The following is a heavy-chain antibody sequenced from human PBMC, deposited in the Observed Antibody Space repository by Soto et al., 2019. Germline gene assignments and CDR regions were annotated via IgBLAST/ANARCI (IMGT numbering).Heavy chain of an antibody. D-gene: IGHD4-17*01. CDR3: ARHSYGGLDC. CDR2: IHSTGTT. V-gene: IGHV4-59*08. CDR1: GGSVTNFY. Sequence: QVQLQESGPGLVKSSETLSLTCTVSGGSVTNFYWSWIREPPGKGLEWIGYIHSTGTTNYNPSLKSRTTISVDTSKDQLSLKVNSVTAADTAVYYCARHSYGGLDCWGQGTLVTVSS. J-gene: IGHJ4*02.